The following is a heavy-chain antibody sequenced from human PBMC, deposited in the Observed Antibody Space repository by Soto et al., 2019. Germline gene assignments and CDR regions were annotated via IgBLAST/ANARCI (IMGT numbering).Heavy chain of an antibody. CDR2: FSGRGDNT. J-gene: IGHJ4*02. CDR1: GFTFSSYA. D-gene: IGHD3-3*01. CDR3: AKEGRSGYYYGVADY. Sequence: GSLRLSCAASGFTFSSYAMSWVRQAPGKGPEWVSTFSGRGDNTYYADSVKGRFTISRDNSKDTLYLQMNSLRVEDTAVYYCAKEGRSGYYYGVADYWGQGTLVTVSS. V-gene: IGHV3-23*01.